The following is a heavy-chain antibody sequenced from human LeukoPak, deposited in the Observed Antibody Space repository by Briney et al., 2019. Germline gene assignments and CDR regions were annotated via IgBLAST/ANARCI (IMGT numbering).Heavy chain of an antibody. CDR1: GYTFTGYY. Sequence: ASAKVSCKASGYTFTGYYINWVRQAPGQGLEWMGWINPNSGGTNYAQKFQGRVTMTRDTSISTAYMELSRLRSDDTAVYYCARVNSGSYRPTGYWGQGTLVTVSS. CDR2: INPNSGGT. J-gene: IGHJ4*02. CDR3: ARVNSGSYRPTGY. D-gene: IGHD1-26*01. V-gene: IGHV1-2*02.